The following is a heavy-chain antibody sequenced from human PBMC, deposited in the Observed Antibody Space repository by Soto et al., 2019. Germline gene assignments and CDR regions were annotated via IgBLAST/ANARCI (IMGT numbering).Heavy chain of an antibody. CDR1: GFTFSSYS. V-gene: IGHV3-21*01. CDR2: ISSSSSYI. CDR3: AREKHYYDSNGIDY. D-gene: IGHD3-22*01. J-gene: IGHJ4*02. Sequence: LRLSCAASGFTFSSYSMNWVRQAPGKGLEWVSSISSSSSYIYYADSVKGRFTISRDNAKNSLYLQMNSLRAEDTAVYYCAREKHYYDSNGIDYWGQGTLVTVSS.